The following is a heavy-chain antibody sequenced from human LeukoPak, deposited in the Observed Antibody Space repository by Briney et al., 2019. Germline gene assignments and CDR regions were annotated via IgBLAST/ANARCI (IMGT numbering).Heavy chain of an antibody. D-gene: IGHD2/OR15-2a*01. CDR2: ISSTSTYI. V-gene: IGHV3-21*01. Sequence: GGSLRLSCAASGFTFGGYTMNWVRQAPGKGLEWLSSISSTSTYIYYADSVKGRFTISRDNAKNSLYLQMNRVGAEDTAVYYCAREEDNADEYLREDYWGQGILVTVSS. CDR1: GFTFGGYT. CDR3: AREEDNADEYLREDY. J-gene: IGHJ4*02.